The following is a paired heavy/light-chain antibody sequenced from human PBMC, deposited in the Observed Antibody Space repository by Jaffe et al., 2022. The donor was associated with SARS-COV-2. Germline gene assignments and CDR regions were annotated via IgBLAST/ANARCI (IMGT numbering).Light chain of an antibody. CDR3: MQALQTPLT. J-gene: IGKJ1*01. CDR1: QSLLHSNGDNY. CDR2: LGS. Sequence: DIVMTQSPLSLPVTPGEPASISCWSSQSLLHSNGDNYLDWYLQKPGQSPQLLIYLGSNRASGVPDRFSGSGSGTDFTLKISRVEAEDVGVYYCMQALQTPLTFGQGTKVEIK. V-gene: IGKV2-28*01.
Heavy chain of an antibody. V-gene: IGHV4-4*02. D-gene: IGHD6-6*01. CDR1: GGSISSNKW. J-gene: IGHJ5*02. Sequence: QVQLQESGPGLLRPSGTLSLTCAVSGGSISSNKWWSWVRQPPGKGLEWIGEIFHGGSTNYHPSLKSRVTISVDMSKNQFSLKLRSVTAADTAVYYCARGLGGGSSSDWFDPWGQGTLVTVSS. CDR2: IFHGGST. CDR3: ARGLGGGSSSDWFDP.